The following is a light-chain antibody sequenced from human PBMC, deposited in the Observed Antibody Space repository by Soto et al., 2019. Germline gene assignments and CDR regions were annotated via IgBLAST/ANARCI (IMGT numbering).Light chain of an antibody. Sequence: QSALTQPASVSGSPGQSITISCTGTSSEVGGYNYVSWYQQHPGKAPKLMIYDDSNRPSGVSNRFSGSKSANTASLTISGLQAEDEADYYGSSYTGSSTYVVFGGGTKVTVL. CDR2: DDS. CDR3: SSYTGSSTYVV. J-gene: IGLJ2*01. V-gene: IGLV2-14*01. CDR1: SSEVGGYNY.